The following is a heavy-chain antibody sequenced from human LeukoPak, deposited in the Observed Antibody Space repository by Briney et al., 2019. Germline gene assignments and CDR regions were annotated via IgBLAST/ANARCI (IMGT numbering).Heavy chain of an antibody. CDR2: IYPGDSDT. J-gene: IGHJ4*02. CDR3: ARALRLLWFGELSPPDY. Sequence: GDSLKISCKGSGYSFTSYWIGWVRQMPGKGLEWMGIIYPGDSDTRYSPSFQGQVSISADKSISTAYLQWSSLKASDTAMYYCARALRLLWFGELSPPDYWGQGTLVTVSS. V-gene: IGHV5-51*01. D-gene: IGHD3-10*01. CDR1: GYSFTSYW.